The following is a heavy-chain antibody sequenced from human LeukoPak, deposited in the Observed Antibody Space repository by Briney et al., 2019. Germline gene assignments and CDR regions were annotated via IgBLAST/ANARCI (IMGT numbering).Heavy chain of an antibody. CDR3: AKSGGNTSSREFFDS. Sequence: GGSLRLSCAASGFTFSRYGMHWVRQAPVKGLEWVAFIRFDGSTKFCADSVKGRCTISRDNSKNTLYLQMNSLRAEDTAVYFCAKSGGNTSSREFFDSWSQGTLVTVSS. J-gene: IGHJ4*02. D-gene: IGHD3-10*01. CDR1: GFTFSRYG. CDR2: IRFDGSTK. V-gene: IGHV3-30*02.